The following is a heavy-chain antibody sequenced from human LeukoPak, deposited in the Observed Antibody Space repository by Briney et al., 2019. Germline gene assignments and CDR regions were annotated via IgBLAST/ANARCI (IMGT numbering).Heavy chain of an antibody. Sequence: PSETLSLTCTVSGGSISSYYWSWIRQPPGKGLEWIGYIYYSGSTNYNPSLKSRVTISVDTSKNQFSLKLSSVTAADTAVYYCARLVTLTGDDYWGQGTLVTVSS. CDR2: IYYSGST. D-gene: IGHD7-27*01. CDR1: GGSISSYY. V-gene: IGHV4-59*01. J-gene: IGHJ4*02. CDR3: ARLVTLTGDDY.